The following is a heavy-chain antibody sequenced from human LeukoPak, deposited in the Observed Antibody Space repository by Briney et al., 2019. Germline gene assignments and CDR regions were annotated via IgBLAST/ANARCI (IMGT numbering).Heavy chain of an antibody. Sequence: GGSLRLSCEVSGFIFSNYGMHWVRQAPGKGLEWVALIWYDGRTKFHADSVRGRFTISRDNSANTLYLQMSSLRVEDTAVYYCAREWGRIAVAGGPGYWGQGALSPSPQ. J-gene: IGHJ4*02. CDR3: AREWGRIAVAGGPGY. D-gene: IGHD6-19*01. V-gene: IGHV3-33*01. CDR2: IWYDGRTK. CDR1: GFIFSNYG.